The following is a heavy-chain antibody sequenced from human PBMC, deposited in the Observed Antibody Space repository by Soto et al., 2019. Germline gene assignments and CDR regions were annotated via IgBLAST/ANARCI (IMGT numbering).Heavy chain of an antibody. J-gene: IGHJ4*02. V-gene: IGHV3-33*01. CDR1: GFTFSSYG. CDR3: ARETPYPSYCSSTSCYGDDFDY. Sequence: QVQLVESGGGVVQPGRSLRLSCAASGFTFSSYGMHWVRQAPGKGLEWVAVIWYDGSNKYYADSVKGRFTISRDNSKNTLYLQMTSLRSEDTAVYYCARETPYPSYCSSTSCYGDDFDYWGQGTLVTVSS. CDR2: IWYDGSNK. D-gene: IGHD2-2*01.